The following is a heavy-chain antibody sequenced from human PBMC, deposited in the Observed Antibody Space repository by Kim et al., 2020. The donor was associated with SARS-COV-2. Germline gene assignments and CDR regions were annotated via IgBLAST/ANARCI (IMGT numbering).Heavy chain of an antibody. D-gene: IGHD3-22*01. Sequence: ADSVQGRFTISRDNSKNTLYLQMNSLRAEDTAVYYCARFSYYDSSGYYDYWGQGTLVTVSS. J-gene: IGHJ4*02. CDR3: ARFSYYDSSGYYDY. V-gene: IGHV3-30*07.